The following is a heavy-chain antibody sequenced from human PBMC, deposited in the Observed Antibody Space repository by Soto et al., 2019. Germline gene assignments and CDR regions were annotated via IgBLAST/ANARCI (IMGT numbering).Heavy chain of an antibody. CDR3: ARDVRGDFDY. CDR1: GGSISSSNYY. J-gene: IGHJ4*02. D-gene: IGHD3-10*02. Sequence: PSETLSLTCTVSGGSISSSNYYWGWIRQPPGKGLEWIGSIYYSGSTYYNPSLKSRVTISVDTSKNQFSLKLSSVTAADTAVYYCARDVRGDFDYWGQGTLVTVSS. CDR2: IYYSGST. V-gene: IGHV4-39*01.